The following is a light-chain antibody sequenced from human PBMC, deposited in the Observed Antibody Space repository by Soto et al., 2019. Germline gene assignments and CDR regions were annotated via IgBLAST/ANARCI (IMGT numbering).Light chain of an antibody. J-gene: IGKJ5*01. CDR3: QQRNYWQVT. Sequence: EMVMTQSPATLSVSPGERATLSCRASQSVSSNLAWYQQKPGQAPSLLIYGASTRATGTPARFSGSGSGTEFTLTINSLQSEDFAVYYCQQRNYWQVTFGQGTRLEIK. V-gene: IGKV3-15*01. CDR1: QSVSSN. CDR2: GAS.